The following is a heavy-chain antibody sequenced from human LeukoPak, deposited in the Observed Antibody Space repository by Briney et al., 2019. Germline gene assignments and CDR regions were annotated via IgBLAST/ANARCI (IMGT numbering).Heavy chain of an antibody. V-gene: IGHV1-8*02. CDR1: GYTFTGYY. CDR2: MNPNSGNT. J-gene: IGHJ6*03. Sequence: ASVKVSCKASGYTFTGYYMHWVRPAPGQGLEWMGWMNPNSGNTGYAQKFQGRVTMTRNTSISTAYMELSSLRSEDTAVYYCARSRIGGFGELDYYYYYMDVWGKGTTVTISS. D-gene: IGHD3-10*01. CDR3: ARSRIGGFGELDYYYYYMDV.